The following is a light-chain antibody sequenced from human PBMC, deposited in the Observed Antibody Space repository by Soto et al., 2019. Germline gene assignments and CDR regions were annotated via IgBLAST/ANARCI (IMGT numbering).Light chain of an antibody. V-gene: IGLV2-14*01. J-gene: IGLJ1*01. CDR1: SSDVGGYNY. CDR3: TSYTSSGPFV. CDR2: DVS. Sequence: QSALTQPASVSGSPGQSITISCTGTSSDVGGYNYVSWYQQHPGEAPKLMIYDVSNRPSGVSNRFSGSKSGNTASLTISGLQAEAGADSNCTSYTSSGPFVFGTGTKLT.